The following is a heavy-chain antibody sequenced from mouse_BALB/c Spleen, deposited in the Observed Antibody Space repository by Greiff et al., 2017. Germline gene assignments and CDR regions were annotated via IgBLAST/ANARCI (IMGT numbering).Heavy chain of an antibody. V-gene: IGHV5-17*02. Sequence: EVQLQESGGGLVQPGGSRKLSCAASGFTFSSFGMHWVRQAPEKGLEWVAYISSGSSTIYYADTVKGRFTISRDNPKNTLFLQMTSLRSEDTAMYYCAREGGLLNYFDYWGQGTTLTVSS. J-gene: IGHJ2*01. CDR2: ISSGSSTI. CDR3: AREGGLLNYFDY. D-gene: IGHD1-1*01. CDR1: GFTFSSFG.